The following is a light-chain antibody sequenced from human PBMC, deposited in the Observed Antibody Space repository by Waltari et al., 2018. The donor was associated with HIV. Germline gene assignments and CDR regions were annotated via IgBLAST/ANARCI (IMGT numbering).Light chain of an antibody. CDR3: SSYTSITGV. V-gene: IGLV2-14*01. Sequence: QPALTQPASVYGSPGQSITTSCPGTRSDVGGYDYVSWYQQHPGKAPKLIIYEVSNRPSGVSNRFSGSKSGNTASLTISGLQAEDEADYYCSSYTSITGVLGGGTKLTVL. J-gene: IGLJ2*01. CDR1: RSDVGGYDY. CDR2: EVS.